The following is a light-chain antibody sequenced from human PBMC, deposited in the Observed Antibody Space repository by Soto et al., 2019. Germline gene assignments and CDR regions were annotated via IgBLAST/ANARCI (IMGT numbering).Light chain of an antibody. V-gene: IGLV2-14*01. CDR1: SSDVGGYND. Sequence: QSALTQPASVSGSPGQSITISCTGTSSDVGGYNDVSWYQHHPGKAPRLMIYASSNRPSGVSHRFSGSRSGNTASLTISGLQAEDEADYYCSSYTSGTTPYVFGTGTKLTVL. J-gene: IGLJ1*01. CDR2: ASS. CDR3: SSYTSGTTPYV.